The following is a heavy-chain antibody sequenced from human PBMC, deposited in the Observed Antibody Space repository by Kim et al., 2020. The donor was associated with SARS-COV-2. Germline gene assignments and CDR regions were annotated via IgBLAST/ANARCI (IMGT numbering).Heavy chain of an antibody. CDR1: GFTFSSYE. CDR3: ARVNSGWGPHWYFDL. CDR2: ISSSGSTI. J-gene: IGHJ2*01. V-gene: IGHV3-48*03. Sequence: GGSLRLSCAASGFTFSSYEMNWVRQAPGKGLEWVSYISSSGSTIYYADSVKGRFTISRDNAKNSLYLQMNSLRAEDTAVYYCARVNSGWGPHWYFDLWGRGTLVTVSS. D-gene: IGHD5-12*01.